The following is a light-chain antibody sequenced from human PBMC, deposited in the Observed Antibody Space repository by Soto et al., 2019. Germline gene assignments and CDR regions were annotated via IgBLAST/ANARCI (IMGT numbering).Light chain of an antibody. CDR1: RSDVGGYNY. CDR3: SAYTRSSTSYV. CDR2: EVS. Sequence: QSALTQPASVSGSPGQSITISCTGTRSDVGGYNYVSWYQPHPGKAPKLRMYEVSNRPSRVSNRFSGSKSGNTASVTISGRQARDAAGDYCSAYTRSSTSYVFGTGSKLTVL. V-gene: IGLV2-14*01. J-gene: IGLJ1*01.